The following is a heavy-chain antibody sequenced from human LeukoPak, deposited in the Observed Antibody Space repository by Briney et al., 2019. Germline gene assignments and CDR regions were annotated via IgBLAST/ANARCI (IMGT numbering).Heavy chain of an antibody. J-gene: IGHJ4*02. CDR2: ISYDGTDK. Sequence: GGSLRLSCAASGFNFRSYGMQWVRQAPGKGLEWVTLISYDGTDKYYAASVRGRFIISRDNSKNTVYLQMNSLRPEDTGVYYCAKDPQDFYGSSGYRPERYWGQGTLVTVSS. V-gene: IGHV3-30*18. CDR3: AKDPQDFYGSSGYRPERY. CDR1: GFNFRSYG. D-gene: IGHD3-22*01.